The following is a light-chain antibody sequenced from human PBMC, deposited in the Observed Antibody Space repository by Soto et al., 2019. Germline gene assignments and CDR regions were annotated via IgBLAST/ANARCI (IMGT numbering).Light chain of an antibody. CDR1: QSVSSSY. Sequence: EIVLTQSPGTLSLSPGERATLSCRASQSVSSSYLAWYQQKPGQAPRLLIYGASSRATGIPDRFSGSGSGTDFTLTISRLEPEDFEVYYCQQYGSSPPEYTFGQGTKLEIK. V-gene: IGKV3-20*01. CDR3: QQYGSSPPEYT. CDR2: GAS. J-gene: IGKJ2*01.